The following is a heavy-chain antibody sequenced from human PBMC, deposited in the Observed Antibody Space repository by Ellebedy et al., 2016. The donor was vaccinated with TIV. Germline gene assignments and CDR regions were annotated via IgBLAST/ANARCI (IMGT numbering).Heavy chain of an antibody. Sequence: GGSLRLSXAASGFTFSSYSMNWVRQAPGKGLEWVAVIWYDGSNKYYADSVKGRFTISRDNSKNTLYLQMNSLRAEDTAVYYCAREVRGGSGSRYGMDVWGQGTTVTVSS. V-gene: IGHV3-33*08. D-gene: IGHD3-10*01. J-gene: IGHJ6*02. CDR3: AREVRGGSGSRYGMDV. CDR1: GFTFSSYS. CDR2: IWYDGSNK.